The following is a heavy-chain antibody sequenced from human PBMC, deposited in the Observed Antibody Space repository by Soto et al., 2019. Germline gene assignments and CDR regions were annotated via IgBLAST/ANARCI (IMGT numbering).Heavy chain of an antibody. Sequence: GGSLRLSCAASGFTFSSYGMHWVRQAPGKGLEWVAVISYDGSNKYYADSVKGRFTISRDNSKNTLYLQMNSLRAEDTAVYYCAKARARFGELNYWGQGTLVTVSS. CDR1: GFTFSSYG. CDR3: AKARARFGELNY. D-gene: IGHD3-10*01. V-gene: IGHV3-30*18. J-gene: IGHJ4*02. CDR2: ISYDGSNK.